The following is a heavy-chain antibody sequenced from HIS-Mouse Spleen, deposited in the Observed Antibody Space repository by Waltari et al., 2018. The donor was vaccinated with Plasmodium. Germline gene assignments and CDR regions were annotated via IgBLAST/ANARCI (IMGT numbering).Heavy chain of an antibody. CDR1: GFPFRSYW. D-gene: IGHD6-13*01. CDR3: ASSWYWYFDL. J-gene: IGHJ2*01. V-gene: IGHV3-7*01. Sequence: EVQLVESGGGLVQPGGSLRLSCAAPGFPFRSYWMSWVRPAPGKGLEWVANIKQDGSEKYYGDSVKGRFTISRDNAKNSLYLQMNSLRAEDTAVYYCASSWYWYFDLWGRGTLVTVSS. CDR2: IKQDGSEK.